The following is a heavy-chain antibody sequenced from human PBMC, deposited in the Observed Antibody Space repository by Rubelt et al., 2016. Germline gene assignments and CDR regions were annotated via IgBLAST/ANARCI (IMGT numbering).Heavy chain of an antibody. CDR2: INHSGST. Sequence: QVQLQQWGAGLLKPSETLSLTCAVYGGSFSGYYWSWIRQPPGKGLEWIGEINHSGSTNYNPSRKGRVTLSVDTAKNQFSLKLSSVTAADTAVYYCARGHWFDPWGQGTLVTVSS. CDR1: GGSFSGYY. CDR3: ARGHWFDP. V-gene: IGHV4-34*01. J-gene: IGHJ5*02.